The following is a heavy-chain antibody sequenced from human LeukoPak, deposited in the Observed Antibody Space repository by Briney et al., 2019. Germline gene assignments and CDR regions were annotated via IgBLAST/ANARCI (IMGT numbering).Heavy chain of an antibody. V-gene: IGHV4-59*12. CDR1: GGSISSYY. CDR2: IYYSGST. Sequence: SETLSLTCTVSGGSISSYYWSWIRQPPGKGLEWIGYIYYSGSTNYNPSLKSRVTMSVDTSKNQFSLKLSSVTAADTAVYYCARDQELLWFGELLYLLDYWGQGTLVTVSS. CDR3: ARDQELLWFGELLYLLDY. D-gene: IGHD3-10*01. J-gene: IGHJ4*02.